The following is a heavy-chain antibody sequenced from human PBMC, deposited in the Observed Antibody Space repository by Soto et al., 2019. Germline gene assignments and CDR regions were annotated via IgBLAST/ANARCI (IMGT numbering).Heavy chain of an antibody. V-gene: IGHV1-58*01. CDR3: AAVGKSEWPPRTGDYGMDV. CDR1: GFTFTSSA. J-gene: IGHJ6*02. Sequence: GASVKVSCKASGFTFTSSAVQWVRQARGQRLEWIGWIVVGSGNTNYAQKFQERVTITRDMSTSTAYMELSSLRSEDTAVYYCAAVGKSEWPPRTGDYGMDVWGQGTTVTVSS. CDR2: IVVGSGNT. D-gene: IGHD3-3*01.